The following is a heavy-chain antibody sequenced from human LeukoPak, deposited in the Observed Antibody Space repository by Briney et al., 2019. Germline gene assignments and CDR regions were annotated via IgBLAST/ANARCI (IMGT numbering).Heavy chain of an antibody. CDR3: ARGLVGTTGEQNWFDP. CDR2: IHTSGNT. D-gene: IGHD1-26*01. CDR1: GGSISSYY. Sequence: PSGTLSLTCSVSGGSISSYYWSWIRQPAGKGLEWIGRIHTSGNTNYNPSLKSRVTISVDKSKIQFSLKLSSVTAADTAVYYCARGLVGTTGEQNWFDPWGQGTLVTVSS. V-gene: IGHV4-4*07. J-gene: IGHJ5*02.